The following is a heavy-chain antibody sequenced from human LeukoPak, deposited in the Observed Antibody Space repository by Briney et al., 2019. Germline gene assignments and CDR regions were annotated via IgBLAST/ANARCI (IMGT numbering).Heavy chain of an antibody. CDR3: ARLGLRCSSTSCYSLFDY. Sequence: GGSLRLSCAASGFTFSDYYMSWIRQAPGKGLEWVSYISSSGSTIYYADSVKGRFTISRDNAKNSLYLQMNSLRAEDTAVYYCARLGLRCSSTSCYSLFDYWGQGTLVTVSS. CDR2: ISSSGSTI. J-gene: IGHJ4*02. V-gene: IGHV3-11*01. D-gene: IGHD2-2*01. CDR1: GFTFSDYY.